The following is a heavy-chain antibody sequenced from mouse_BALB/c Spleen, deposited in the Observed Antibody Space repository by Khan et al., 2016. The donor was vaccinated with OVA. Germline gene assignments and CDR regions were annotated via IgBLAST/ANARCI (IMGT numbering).Heavy chain of an antibody. V-gene: IGHV3-2*02. Sequence: EVKLLESGPGLVKPSQSLSLTCTVTGYSITTDYAWNWIRQFPGNKLEWMGYISYSGNTKYNPSLKSRISITRDTSKNQFFLQLKPLTTEDTTRYYGARVYGGDFDYWGQGTTLTVSS. CDR1: GYSITTDYA. D-gene: IGHD1-1*01. J-gene: IGHJ2*01. CDR3: ARVYGGDFDY. CDR2: ISYSGNT.